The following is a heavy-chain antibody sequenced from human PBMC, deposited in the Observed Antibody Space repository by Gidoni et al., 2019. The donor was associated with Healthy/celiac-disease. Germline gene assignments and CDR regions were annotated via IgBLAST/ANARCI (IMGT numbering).Heavy chain of an antibody. J-gene: IGHJ5*02. D-gene: IGHD2-21*02. V-gene: IGHV3-21*01. Sequence: EVQLVESGGGLVTPGGSLRLSCAASGFAFSSYSMNWLRQAPGKGLEWVSYSRSSSSYIYYADTVKGRFTISRDNAKNSLYLQMNSLRAEDTAVYYCARSLHSVAYCGGDCYSAGFDPWGQGTLVTVSS. CDR1: GFAFSSYS. CDR2: SRSSSSYI. CDR3: ARSLHSVAYCGGDCYSAGFDP.